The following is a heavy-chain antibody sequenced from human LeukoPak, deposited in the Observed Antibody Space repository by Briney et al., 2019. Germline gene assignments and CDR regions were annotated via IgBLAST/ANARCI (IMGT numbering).Heavy chain of an antibody. D-gene: IGHD6-13*01. Sequence: SVKVSCKASGGTFSSYAISWVRQAPGQGLEWMGRIIPILGIANYAQKFRGRVTITADKSTSTAYMELSSLRSEDTAVYYCARDPAEQQLGWGQGTLVTVSS. J-gene: IGHJ4*02. CDR2: IIPILGIA. CDR3: ARDPAEQQLG. V-gene: IGHV1-69*04. CDR1: GGTFSSYA.